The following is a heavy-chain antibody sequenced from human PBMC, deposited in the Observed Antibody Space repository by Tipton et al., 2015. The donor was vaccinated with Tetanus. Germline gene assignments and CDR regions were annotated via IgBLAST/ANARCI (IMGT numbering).Heavy chain of an antibody. CDR3: ARLGRNSLGAFDV. J-gene: IGHJ3*01. D-gene: IGHD7-27*01. CDR2: ISYDKSHK. V-gene: IGHV3-30*03. Sequence: SLRLSCAASGFTFSRYGFHWVRQAPGKGLEWMAFISYDKSHKYYADSVKGRFTISTDNSKKTLYLQMNSLRPEDTAVYYCARLGRNSLGAFDVWGQGTLVSVSS. CDR1: GFTFSRYG.